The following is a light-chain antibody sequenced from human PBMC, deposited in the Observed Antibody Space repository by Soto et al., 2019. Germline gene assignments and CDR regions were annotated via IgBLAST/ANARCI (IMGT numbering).Light chain of an antibody. J-gene: IGKJ1*01. V-gene: IGKV1-5*01. CDR3: QQYNSYLWT. CDR2: DAS. CDR1: QSISSW. Sequence: DIKMNQSPSTLSASVGDRVTITCRASQSISSWLAWYQQKPGKAPKLLIYDASSLGSGVPSRFSGSGSGTEFTLTISSLQPDDFATYYCQQYNSYLWTFGQGTKVDIK.